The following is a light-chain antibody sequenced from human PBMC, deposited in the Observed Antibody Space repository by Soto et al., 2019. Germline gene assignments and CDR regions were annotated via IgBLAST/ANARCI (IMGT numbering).Light chain of an antibody. CDR3: QQYDNWPWT. CDR1: QSISDT. Sequence: ELVMTQSPATLSVSPGGRATLSCRASQSISDTLAWYQQKPGQAPRLLIHGASTRAPGFPARFSGSGSGTDFTLTISSLQSEEFAVYYCQQYDNWPWTFGQGTKVEIK. J-gene: IGKJ1*01. CDR2: GAS. V-gene: IGKV3-15*01.